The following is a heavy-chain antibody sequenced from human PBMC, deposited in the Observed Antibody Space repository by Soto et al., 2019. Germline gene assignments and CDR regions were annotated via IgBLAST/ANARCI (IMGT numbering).Heavy chain of an antibody. V-gene: IGHV6-1*01. D-gene: IGHD3-16*01. J-gene: IGHJ4*02. CDR2: TYYRSRWYN. CDR3: AREFPYYCARQYAYSTTWYPFDN. CDR1: GDSVSGNSAA. Sequence: SQTLSLTCAISGDSVSGNSAAWNWIRQSPSRGLEWLGRTYYRSRWYNDYAVSVKSRITVTPDTSKNQFSLHLNSVTPEDTAVYYCAREFPYYCARQYAYSTTWYPFDNWGQGTLVTVSS.